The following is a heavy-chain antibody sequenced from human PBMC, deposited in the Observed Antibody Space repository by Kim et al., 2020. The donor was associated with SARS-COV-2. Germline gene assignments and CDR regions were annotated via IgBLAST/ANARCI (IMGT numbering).Heavy chain of an antibody. CDR3: AREDSGFDSGYYYYYYGM. CDR1: GYTFTDYF. CDR2: INPNTGGS. V-gene: IGHV1-2*06. D-gene: IGHD5-12*01. J-gene: IGHJ6*01. Sequence: ASVKVSCKASGYTFTDYFLHWVRQAPGQGPEWMGRINPNTGGSNYAQKFQGRVTMTRDTSIWTAYMEVRRLRSDDTAVDYCAREDSGFDSGYYYYYYGM.